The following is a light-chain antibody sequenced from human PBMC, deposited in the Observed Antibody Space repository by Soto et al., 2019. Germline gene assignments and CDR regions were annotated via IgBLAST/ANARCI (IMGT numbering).Light chain of an antibody. J-gene: IGLJ2*01. CDR2: DVT. CDR1: SSDVGGYNY. Sequence: QSALTQPASVSGSPGQSITISCTGTSSDVGGYNYVSWYQHHPGKAPKLMINDVTSRPSGVSSRFSGSKSGNTASLTISGLQAEDEAEYYCASYTSSDTVIFGGVTKLTVL. CDR3: ASYTSSDTVI. V-gene: IGLV2-14*01.